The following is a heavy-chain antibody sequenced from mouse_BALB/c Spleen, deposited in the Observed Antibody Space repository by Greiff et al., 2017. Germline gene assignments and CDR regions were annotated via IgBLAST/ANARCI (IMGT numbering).Heavy chain of an antibody. CDR2: INPSTGYT. V-gene: IGHV1-7*01. CDR3: ATCGSSLHWYIDV. CDR1: GYTFTSYW. Sequence: VQRVESGAELAKPGASVKMSCKASGYTFTSYWMHWVKQRPGQGLEWIGYINPSTGYTEYNQKFKDKATLTAYKSSSTAYMQLSSLTSEDSAVYYCATCGSSLHWYIDVWGAGTTVTVSS. D-gene: IGHD1-1*01. J-gene: IGHJ1*01.